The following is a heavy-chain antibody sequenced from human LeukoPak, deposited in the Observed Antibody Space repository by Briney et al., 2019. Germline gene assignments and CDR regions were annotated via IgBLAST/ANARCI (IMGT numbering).Heavy chain of an antibody. CDR2: INHSGST. Sequence: SETLSLTCAVYGGSFSGYYWSWIRQPPGKGLEWIGEINHSGSTNYNPSLKSRATISVDTSKNQFSLKLSSVTAADTAVYYCARGPMVDYYDGSGYYYFDSWGQGTLVTVSS. J-gene: IGHJ4*02. CDR1: GGSFSGYY. CDR3: ARGPMVDYYDGSGYYYFDS. V-gene: IGHV4-34*01. D-gene: IGHD3-22*01.